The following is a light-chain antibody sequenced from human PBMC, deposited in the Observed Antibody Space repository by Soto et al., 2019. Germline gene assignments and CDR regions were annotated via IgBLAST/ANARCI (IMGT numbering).Light chain of an antibody. CDR2: GNT. J-gene: IGLJ3*02. CDR1: SSNIGAGFD. Sequence: QSVLTQPPSVSGAPGQRVTISCAGSSSNIGAGFDVHWYQQLPGTAPKLLIYGNTNRPSGVPDRFSGSKSGTSASLAITGLQAEDEADYFRQSYDSSLSGLWVFGGGTKLTFL. V-gene: IGLV1-40*01. CDR3: QSYDSSLSGLWV.